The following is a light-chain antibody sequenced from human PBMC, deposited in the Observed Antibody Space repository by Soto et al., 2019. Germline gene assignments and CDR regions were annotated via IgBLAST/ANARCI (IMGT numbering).Light chain of an antibody. CDR3: QQYNNWPYT. CDR2: GES. J-gene: IGKJ2*01. CDR1: QSVSSN. Sequence: EIVMTQSPATLSVSPGERATLSCRASQSVSSNLAWYQQKPGKAPRLLIYGESTRATGIPARFSGSGSGTEFTLTISSLQSEDFAVYYCQQYNNWPYTFGQGTKLEIK. V-gene: IGKV3-15*01.